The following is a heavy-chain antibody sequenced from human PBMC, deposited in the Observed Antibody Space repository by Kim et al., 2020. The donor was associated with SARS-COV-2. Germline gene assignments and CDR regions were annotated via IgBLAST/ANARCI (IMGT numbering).Heavy chain of an antibody. D-gene: IGHD3-10*01. CDR2: ISGSGGST. CDR1: GFTFSSYA. CDR3: AKDFGYYYGSGGRNAFDI. J-gene: IGHJ3*02. V-gene: IGHV3-23*01. Sequence: GGSLRLSCAVSGFTFSSYAMSWVRQAPGKGLEWVSAISGSGGSTYYADSVKGRFTISRDNSKNTLYLQMNSLRAEDTAVYYCAKDFGYYYGSGGRNAFDIWGQGTMVTVSS.